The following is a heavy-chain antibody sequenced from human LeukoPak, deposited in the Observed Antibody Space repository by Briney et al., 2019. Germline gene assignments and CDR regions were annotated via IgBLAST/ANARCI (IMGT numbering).Heavy chain of an antibody. CDR1: GFTFSSYA. J-gene: IGHJ4*02. Sequence: GGSLRLSCAASGFTFSSYAMSWVRQAPGKGLEWVSGISGSGDSTYYADSVKGRFTISRDNSKNTLYVQANSLGTEDTAAYYCAKGSYYDSSGSFYFDYWGQGTLVTVSS. CDR3: AKGSYYDSSGSFYFDY. V-gene: IGHV3-23*01. D-gene: IGHD3-22*01. CDR2: ISGSGDST.